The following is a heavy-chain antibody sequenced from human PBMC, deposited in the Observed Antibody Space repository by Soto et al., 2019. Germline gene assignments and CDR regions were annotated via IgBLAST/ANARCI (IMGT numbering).Heavy chain of an antibody. V-gene: IGHV3-21*01. Sequence: EVQLVESGGGLVKPGGSLRLSCAASGFTFSSYSMNWVRQAPGKGLEWVSSISSSSSYIYYADSVKGRFTISRDNAKNSLYLQRNSLRAEDTAVYYCARGVVTARDYWGQGTLVTVSS. D-gene: IGHD2-21*02. CDR2: ISSSSSYI. CDR3: ARGVVTARDY. CDR1: GFTFSSYS. J-gene: IGHJ4*02.